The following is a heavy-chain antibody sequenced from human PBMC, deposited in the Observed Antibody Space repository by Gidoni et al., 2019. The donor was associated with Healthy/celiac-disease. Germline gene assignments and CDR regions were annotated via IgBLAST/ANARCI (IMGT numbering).Heavy chain of an antibody. D-gene: IGHD6-19*01. CDR3: ARHVGPYGSGPGSYYGMGV. Sequence: EVQLVQSGAEVKKPGESLRISCKGSGYIFTSYWISWVRQMPGKGLEWMGRVDPTDSYTDYSPSFQGHVTISVDKSISTAYLQWISLKASDTAMYYCARHVGPYGSGPGSYYGMGVWGQGTTVTVSS. CDR2: VDPTDSYT. V-gene: IGHV5-10-1*03. CDR1: GYIFTSYW. J-gene: IGHJ6*02.